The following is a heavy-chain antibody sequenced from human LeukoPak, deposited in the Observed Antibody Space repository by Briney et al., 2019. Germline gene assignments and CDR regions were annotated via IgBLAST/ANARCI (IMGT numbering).Heavy chain of an antibody. D-gene: IGHD3-10*01. V-gene: IGHV4-59*01. CDR2: IHYSGST. J-gene: IGHJ3*02. CDR3: ARVGFRTAFDI. Sequence: SEALSLTCTVSGGSISTYYWSWIRQPPGKGLDWIGYIHYSGSTNYNPSLKSRVTISVDTSKNQFFLKLSSVTAADTAVYYCARVGFRTAFDIWGQGTMGTVSS. CDR1: GGSISTYY.